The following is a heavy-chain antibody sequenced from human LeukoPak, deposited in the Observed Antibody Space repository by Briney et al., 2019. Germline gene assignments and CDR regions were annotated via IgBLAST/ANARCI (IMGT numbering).Heavy chain of an antibody. D-gene: IGHD3-10*01. CDR3: XXXFVYGSGAEAFDY. CDR2: INEDGSEK. CDR1: AFTFSRYW. J-gene: IGHJ4*02. Sequence: GGSLRLSCAASAFTFSRYWTTWVRQAPGKGLEWVANINEDGSEKYYLDSVRGRFTISRDNAKNSLYLQMDSLRAEDTAVYYXXXXFVYGSGAEAFDYWGQGALVTVSS. V-gene: IGHV3-7*01.